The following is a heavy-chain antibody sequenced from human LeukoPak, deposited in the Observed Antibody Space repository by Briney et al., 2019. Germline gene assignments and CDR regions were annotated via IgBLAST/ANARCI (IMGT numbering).Heavy chain of an antibody. CDR1: GHTFTTYY. V-gene: IGHV1-46*01. J-gene: IGHJ5*02. CDR2: INPSGDGT. CDR3: AKETPNTGWFDP. Sequence: GASVKVSCKASGHTFTTYYVHLVRQAPGQGLEWMGVINPSGDGTNYPQRFQGRVTLTRDTSTSTVYMELSSLRSEDTAIYYCAKETPNTGWFDPWGQGTLVTVCS. D-gene: IGHD1-14*01.